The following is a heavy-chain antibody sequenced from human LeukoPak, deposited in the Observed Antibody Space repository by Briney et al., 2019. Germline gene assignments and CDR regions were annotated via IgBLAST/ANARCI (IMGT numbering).Heavy chain of an antibody. CDR2: TRGGGGSA. J-gene: IGHJ3*02. V-gene: IGHV3-23*01. D-gene: IGHD4-17*01. Sequence: PGGSLRLSCTASGFTFSAYAMMWVRQAPGKGPEWASATRGGGGSAFYADSVKGRFTISRDNTNYTLFLQMNSLRVEDTAVYYCARDPNGDYIGAFDMWGPGTMVTVSS. CDR1: GFTFSAYA. CDR3: ARDPNGDYIGAFDM.